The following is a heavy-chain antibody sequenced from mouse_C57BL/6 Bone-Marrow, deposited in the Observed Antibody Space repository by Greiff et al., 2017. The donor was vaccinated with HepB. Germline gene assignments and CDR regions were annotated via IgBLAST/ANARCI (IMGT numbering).Heavy chain of an antibody. CDR3: AREGITTVVEGGNAMDY. D-gene: IGHD1-1*01. J-gene: IGHJ4*01. Sequence: VQLQQSGAELLKPGASVKLSCKATGYTFTGYWIEWVKQRPGHGLEWIGEILPGSGSTNYNEKFKGKATFTADTSSNTAYMQLSSLTTEDSAIYYCAREGITTVVEGGNAMDYWGQGTSVTVSS. CDR2: ILPGSGST. V-gene: IGHV1-9*01. CDR1: GYTFTGYW.